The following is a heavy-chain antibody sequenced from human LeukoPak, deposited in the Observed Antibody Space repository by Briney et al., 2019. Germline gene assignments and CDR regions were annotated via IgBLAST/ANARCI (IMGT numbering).Heavy chain of an antibody. Sequence: ASVKVSCKASGGTFSSYAISWVRQAPGQGLEWMGWISAYNGNTNYAQKFQGRVTMTRDTSISTAYMELSRLRSDDTAVYYCAREMATTKDYWGQGTLVTVSS. CDR2: ISAYNGNT. D-gene: IGHD5-24*01. CDR3: AREMATTKDY. J-gene: IGHJ4*02. V-gene: IGHV1-18*01. CDR1: GGTFSSYA.